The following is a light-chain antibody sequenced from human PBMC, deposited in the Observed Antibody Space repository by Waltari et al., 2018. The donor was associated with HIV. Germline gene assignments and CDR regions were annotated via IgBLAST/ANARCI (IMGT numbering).Light chain of an antibody. CDR2: YDS. J-gene: IGLJ2*01. Sequence: SYELTQPPSVSVSPGQTASITCSGNRLGEKYACWYKQKPGQSPVLVIYYDSRRPSGIPERFSGSNSGNTATLTISGTQAMDEADYYCQAWDSRTSFGGGTKLTVL. V-gene: IGLV3-1*01. CDR1: RLGEKY. CDR3: QAWDSRTS.